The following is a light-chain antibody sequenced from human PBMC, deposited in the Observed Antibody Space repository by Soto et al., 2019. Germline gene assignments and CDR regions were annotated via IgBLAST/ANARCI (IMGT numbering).Light chain of an antibody. CDR1: QSIGSS. Sequence: DIQMTQSPSTLSASVGDRVTITCRASQSIGSSLAWYQQKPGKAPKLLIYRASTLEDGVPSRFSCSGSGAEFSLTISSLQPHDFATYYCQQYSGYSPYTFGQGTKLEI. CDR2: RAS. CDR3: QQYSGYSPYT. J-gene: IGKJ2*01. V-gene: IGKV1-5*03.